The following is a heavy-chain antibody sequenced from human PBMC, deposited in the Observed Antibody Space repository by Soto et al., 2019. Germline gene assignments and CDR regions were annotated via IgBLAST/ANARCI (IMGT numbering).Heavy chain of an antibody. Sequence: SETLSLTCAVYGGSFSGYYWSWIRQPPGKGLEWIGEINHSGSTNYNPSNKSRVTISVDTSKNQFSIKQSSVTAADTAVYYCARGGVYSKSLYYYYYMDVWGKGTTVTVSS. CDR1: GGSFSGYY. J-gene: IGHJ6*03. CDR2: INHSGST. V-gene: IGHV4-34*01. D-gene: IGHD4-4*01. CDR3: ARGGVYSKSLYYYYYMDV.